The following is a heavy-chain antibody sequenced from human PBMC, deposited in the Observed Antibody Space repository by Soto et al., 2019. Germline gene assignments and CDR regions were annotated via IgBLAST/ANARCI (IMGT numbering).Heavy chain of an antibody. CDR2: ISGGGGST. J-gene: IGHJ6*03. CDR1: GFPFSDYA. D-gene: IGHD4-4*01. Sequence: AGGSLRLSCAASGFPFSDYAMSWVRQAPGKGLEWVSAISGGGGSTDYADSVKGRFTISGDNSKNTLYLQMNRLRADDTAVYYCAKSASKYYDYYHMDVWGTGTTVTVSS. CDR3: AKSASKYYDYYHMDV. V-gene: IGHV3-23*01.